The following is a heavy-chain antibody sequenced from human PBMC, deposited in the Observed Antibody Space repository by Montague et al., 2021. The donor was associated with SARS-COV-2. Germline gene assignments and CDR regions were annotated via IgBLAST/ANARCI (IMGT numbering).Heavy chain of an antibody. CDR1: GFTFDNYG. CDR2: IKRKGDST. CDR3: VRGAAAGPLDP. D-gene: IGHD6-13*01. V-gene: IGHV3-20*04. Sequence: SLRLSCAASGFTFDNYGMSWVRQGPGKGLEWVSGIKRKGDSTGYEDSVKGRFTISRDNAKNFLYLQMNSLRVEDTALYYCVRGAAAGPLDPWGQGTLVTVS. J-gene: IGHJ5*02.